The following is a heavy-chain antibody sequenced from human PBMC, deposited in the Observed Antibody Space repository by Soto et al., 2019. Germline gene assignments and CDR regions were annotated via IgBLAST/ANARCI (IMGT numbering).Heavy chain of an antibody. CDR3: AAHYYGSGSRGPTGFDP. CDR1: GFTFISYW. Sequence: GGSLRLSCAASGFTFISYWMSWVRQAPGKGLEWVANIKQDGSEKYYVDSVKGRFTISRDNAKNSLYLQMNSLRAEDTAVYYCAAHYYGSGSRGPTGFDPWGQGTLVTVSS. CDR2: IKQDGSEK. D-gene: IGHD3-10*01. V-gene: IGHV3-7*01. J-gene: IGHJ5*02.